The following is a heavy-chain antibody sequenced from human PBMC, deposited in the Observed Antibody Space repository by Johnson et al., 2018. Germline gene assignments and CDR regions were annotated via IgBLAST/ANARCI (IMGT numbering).Heavy chain of an antibody. D-gene: IGHD5-12*01. Sequence: VQLVESGGGVVLPGRSLRLSCAASGFTFNSHGMHWVRQAPGKGLEWVALIWYDGSNRYSADSVKGRFTISRDNSKNTLYLQVTSLRVEDTAVYFCARDRASVATNFDYWGQGTLVTVSS. J-gene: IGHJ4*02. CDR2: IWYDGSNR. CDR1: GFTFNSHG. CDR3: ARDRASVATNFDY. V-gene: IGHV3-33*01.